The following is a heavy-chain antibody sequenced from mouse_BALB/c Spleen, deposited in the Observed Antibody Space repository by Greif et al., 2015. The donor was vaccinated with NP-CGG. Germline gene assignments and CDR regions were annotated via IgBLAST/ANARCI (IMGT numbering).Heavy chain of an antibody. CDR3: AREARYGNPWFAY. CDR2: ISNLAYSI. J-gene: IGHJ3*01. CDR1: GFTFSDYG. D-gene: IGHD2-1*01. Sequence: EVKLVESGGGLVQPGGSRKLSRAASGFTFSDYGMAWVRQAPGKGPEWVAFISNLAYSIYYADTVTGRFTISRENAKNTLYLEMSSLRSEDTAMYYCAREARYGNPWFAYWGQGTLVTVSA. V-gene: IGHV5-15*02.